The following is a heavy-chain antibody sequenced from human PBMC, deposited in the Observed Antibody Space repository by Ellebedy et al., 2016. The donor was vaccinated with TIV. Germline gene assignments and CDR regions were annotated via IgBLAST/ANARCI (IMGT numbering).Heavy chain of an antibody. D-gene: IGHD5-18*01. Sequence: PGGSLRLSCAASGFTFSTYSMNWVRQAPGKGLEWVSSIGTSTSYIYYADSVKGRFTISRDNAKNSLYLQMNSRRAEDTAVYYCARGSHSYGYLFDHWGQGTLVTVSS. J-gene: IGHJ4*02. CDR1: GFTFSTYS. CDR2: IGTSTSYI. V-gene: IGHV3-21*04. CDR3: ARGSHSYGYLFDH.